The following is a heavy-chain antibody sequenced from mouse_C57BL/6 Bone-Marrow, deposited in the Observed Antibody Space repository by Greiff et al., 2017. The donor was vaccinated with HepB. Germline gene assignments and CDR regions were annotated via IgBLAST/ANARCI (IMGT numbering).Heavy chain of an antibody. CDR2: IHPSDSDT. J-gene: IGHJ4*01. V-gene: IGHV1-74*01. D-gene: IGHD1-1*01. CDR1: GYTFTSYW. CDR3: AMERGVTTVVAHYAMDY. Sequence: VQLQQPGAELVKPGASVKVSCKASGYTFTSYWMHWVKQRPGQGLEWIGRIHPSDSDTNYNQKFKGKATLTVDKSSSTAYMQLSSLTSEDSAVYYCAMERGVTTVVAHYAMDYWGQGTSVTVSS.